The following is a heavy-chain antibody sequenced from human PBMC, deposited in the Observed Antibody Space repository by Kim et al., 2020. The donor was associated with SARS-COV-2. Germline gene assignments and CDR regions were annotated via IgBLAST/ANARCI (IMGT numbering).Heavy chain of an antibody. V-gene: IGHV3-72*01. CDR3: ASSGYSGSYRYFDY. CDR2: TRNKANSYTT. D-gene: IGHD1-26*01. CDR1: GFTFSDHY. J-gene: IGHJ4*02. Sequence: GGSLRLSCAASGFTFSDHYMDWVRQAPGKGLEWVGRTRNKANSYTTEYAASVKGRFTISRDDSKNSLYLQMNSLKTEDTAMYYCASSGYSGSYRYFDYWGQGTLVTVSS.